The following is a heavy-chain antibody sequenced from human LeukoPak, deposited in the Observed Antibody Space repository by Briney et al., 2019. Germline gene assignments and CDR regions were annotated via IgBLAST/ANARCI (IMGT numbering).Heavy chain of an antibody. Sequence: GGSLRLSCAASGFIFSTYGMHWVRQAPGKGLEWVAFILYVGSKTYYADSVKGRFTSSRDNSKNTLYLQMNSLRAEDTAVYYCAKVGSGSYPNYYYYYMDVWGKGTTVAVS. V-gene: IGHV3-30*02. CDR2: ILYVGSKT. CDR3: AKVGSGSYPNYYYYYMDV. D-gene: IGHD1-26*01. CDR1: GFIFSTYG. J-gene: IGHJ6*03.